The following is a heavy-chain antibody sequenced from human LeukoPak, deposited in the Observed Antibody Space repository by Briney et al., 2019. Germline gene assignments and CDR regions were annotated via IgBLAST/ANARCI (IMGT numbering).Heavy chain of an antibody. CDR3: ARDGIRVATAGI. CDR2: IYYSGST. Sequence: NWIRQHPGKGLEWIGYIYYSGSTYYNPSLKSRVTISVDTSKNQFSLKLSSVTAADTAVYYCARDGIRVATAGIWGQGTMVTVSS. D-gene: IGHD5-12*01. J-gene: IGHJ3*02. V-gene: IGHV4-31*02.